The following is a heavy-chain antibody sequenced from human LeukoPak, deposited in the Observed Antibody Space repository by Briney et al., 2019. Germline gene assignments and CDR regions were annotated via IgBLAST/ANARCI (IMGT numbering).Heavy chain of an antibody. CDR2: IIPIFGTA. CDR1: GGTFSSYA. D-gene: IGHD3-10*02. V-gene: IGHV1-69*13. J-gene: IGHJ4*02. CDR3: ATPGGRPTYYYVY. Sequence: GASVKVSCKASGGTFSSYAISWVRQAPGQGLEWMGGIIPIFGTANYAQKFQGRVTITADESTSTAYMELSSLRSEDTAVYYCATPGGRPTYYYVYWGQGTLVTVSS.